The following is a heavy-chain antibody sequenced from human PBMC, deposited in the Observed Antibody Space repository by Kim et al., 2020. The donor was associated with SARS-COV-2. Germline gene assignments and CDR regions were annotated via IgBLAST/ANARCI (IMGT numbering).Heavy chain of an antibody. CDR2: INHSGST. CDR3: ARGLVQLWATRGNFDY. CDR1: GGSFSGYY. V-gene: IGHV4-34*01. Sequence: SETLSLTCAVYGGSFSGYYWSWIRQPPGKGLEWIGEINHSGSTNYNPSLKSRVTISVDTSKNQFSLKLSSVTAADTAVYYCARGLVQLWATRGNFDYWGQGTLVTVSS. J-gene: IGHJ4*02. D-gene: IGHD5-18*01.